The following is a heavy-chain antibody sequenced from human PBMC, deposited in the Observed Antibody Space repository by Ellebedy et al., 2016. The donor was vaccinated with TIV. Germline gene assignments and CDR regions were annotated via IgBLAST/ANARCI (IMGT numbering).Heavy chain of an antibody. Sequence: GGSLRLSXAASGFTFNDYAMSWVRQAPGKGLQWVSSVSLSCGTTFYADSVRDRFTISRDNSKNTLYLHMNSLRVEDTAVYYCAKVRDWLVDSGSFDHWGQGTLVTVSS. CDR3: AKVRDWLVDSGSFDH. CDR2: VSLSCGTT. V-gene: IGHV3-23*01. CDR1: GFTFNDYA. J-gene: IGHJ4*02. D-gene: IGHD3-10*01.